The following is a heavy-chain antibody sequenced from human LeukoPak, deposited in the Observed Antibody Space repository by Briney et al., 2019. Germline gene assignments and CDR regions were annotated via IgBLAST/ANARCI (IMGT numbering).Heavy chain of an antibody. D-gene: IGHD4/OR15-4a*01. CDR3: ARGSGDYGINYYYYGMDV. CDR1: GFTFSSYE. V-gene: IGHV3-48*03. CDR2: ISSSGSTI. J-gene: IGHJ6*02. Sequence: PGGSLRLSCAASGFTFSSYEMNWVRQAPGKGLEWVSYISSSGSTIYYADSVKGRFTISRDNAKNSLYLQMNSLRAEDTAVYYCARGSGDYGINYYYYGMDVWGQGTTVTVSS.